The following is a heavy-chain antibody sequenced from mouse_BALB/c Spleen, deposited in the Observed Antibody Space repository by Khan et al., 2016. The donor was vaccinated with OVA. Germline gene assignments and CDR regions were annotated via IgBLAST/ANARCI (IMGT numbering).Heavy chain of an antibody. Sequence: QVQLKQSGPGLVAPSQSLSITCTVSGFSLNSYGIHWVRQPPGKGLEWLGVIWAGGSTNHNSALMSRLSISKDNSKSHVFLKMNSLQTDDTAMYYCARPFYYGAWFAYWGQGTLVTVSA. CDR1: GFSLNSYG. J-gene: IGHJ3*01. V-gene: IGHV2-9*02. CDR3: ARPFYYGAWFAY. CDR2: IWAGGST. D-gene: IGHD1-1*02.